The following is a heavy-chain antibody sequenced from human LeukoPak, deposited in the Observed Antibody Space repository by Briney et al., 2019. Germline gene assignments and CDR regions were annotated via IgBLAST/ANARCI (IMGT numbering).Heavy chain of an antibody. CDR3: ARAPGTIFGVVIILYYYGMDV. CDR2: INHSGST. D-gene: IGHD3-3*01. J-gene: IGHJ6*02. Sequence: SEALSLTCAVYGGSFSGYYWSWIRQPPGKGLEWIGEINHSGSTNYNPSLKSRVTISVDTSKNQFSLKLSSVTAADTAVYYCARAPGTIFGVVIILYYYGMDVWGRGTTVTVSS. CDR1: GGSFSGYY. V-gene: IGHV4-34*01.